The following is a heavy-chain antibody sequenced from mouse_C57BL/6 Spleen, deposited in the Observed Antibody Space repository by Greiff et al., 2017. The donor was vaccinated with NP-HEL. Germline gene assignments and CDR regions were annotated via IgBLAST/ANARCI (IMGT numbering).Heavy chain of an antibody. V-gene: IGHV5-17*01. CDR1: GFTFSDYG. CDR2: ISSGSSTI. CDR3: AREDPFAY. Sequence: DVHLVESGGGLVKPGGSLKLSCAASGFTFSDYGMHWVRQAPEKGLEWVAYISSGSSTIYYADTVKGRFTISRDNAKNTLFLQMTSLRSEDTAMYYCAREDPFAYWGQGTLVTVSA. J-gene: IGHJ3*01.